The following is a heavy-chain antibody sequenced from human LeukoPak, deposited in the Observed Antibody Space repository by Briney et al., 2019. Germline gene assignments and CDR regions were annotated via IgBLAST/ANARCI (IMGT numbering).Heavy chain of an antibody. CDR3: ARVCKQQLVVGNWFDP. J-gene: IGHJ5*02. D-gene: IGHD6-13*01. V-gene: IGHV3-21*01. CDR1: GFTFSSYS. Sequence: GGSLRLSCAASGFTFSSYSMNWVRQAPGKGLEWVSSISSSSSYIYYADSVKGRFTISRDNAKNSLYLQMNSLRAEDTAVYYCARVCKQQLVVGNWFDPWGQGTLVTVSS. CDR2: ISSSSSYI.